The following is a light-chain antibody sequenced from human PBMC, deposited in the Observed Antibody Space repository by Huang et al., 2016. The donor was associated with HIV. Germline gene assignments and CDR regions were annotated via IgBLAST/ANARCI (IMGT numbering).Light chain of an antibody. V-gene: IGKV3-11*01. CDR2: DAS. J-gene: IGKJ1*01. CDR1: QSISRY. CDR3: QQCSNWPPTT. Sequence: EVVLTQSPATLYLSPGERATLSCRASQSISRYLSLYHHKPGQAPRLLMYDASNRANGIPARFSGRGSGTDFTLTISSLEPEDFAVYYCQQCSNWPPTTFGQGTKVEIK.